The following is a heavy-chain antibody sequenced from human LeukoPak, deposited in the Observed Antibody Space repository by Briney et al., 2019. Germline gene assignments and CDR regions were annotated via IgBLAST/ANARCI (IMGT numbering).Heavy chain of an antibody. J-gene: IGHJ6*03. CDR2: ISWNSGSI. Sequence: PGGSLRLSCAASGFTFDDYAMHWVRQAPGKGLEWVSGISWNSGSIGYADSVKGRFTISRDNAKNSLYLQMNSLRAEDTAVYYCAKDPLAYCGGDCSSPNYYYMDVWGKGTTVTISS. CDR3: AKDPLAYCGGDCSSPNYYYMDV. CDR1: GFTFDDYA. D-gene: IGHD2-21*02. V-gene: IGHV3-9*01.